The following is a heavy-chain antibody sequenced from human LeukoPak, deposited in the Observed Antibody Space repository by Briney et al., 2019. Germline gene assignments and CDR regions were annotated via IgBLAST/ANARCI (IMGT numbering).Heavy chain of an antibody. V-gene: IGHV4-61*10. CDR2: IYYSGST. CDR3: ARGYDFWSGYGGFDY. D-gene: IGHD3-3*01. J-gene: IGHJ4*02. CDR1: GGSISSGSYY. Sequence: SETLSLTCTVSGGSISSGSYYWSWIRQPAGKGLEWIGYIYYSGSTNYNPSLKSRVTISVDTSKNQFSLKLSSVTAADTAVYYCARGYDFWSGYGGFDYWGQGTLVTVSS.